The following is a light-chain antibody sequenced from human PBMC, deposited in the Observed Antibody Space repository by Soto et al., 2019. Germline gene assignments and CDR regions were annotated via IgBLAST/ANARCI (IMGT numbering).Light chain of an antibody. V-gene: IGLV2-8*01. CDR1: SSEVAGYNY. J-gene: IGLJ2*01. CDR2: EVS. CDR3: SSYAGNNNLV. Sequence: QSALTQPPSASGSPGQSVTISCTGTSSEVAGYNYVSWYQQHPGKAPKLLIYEVSKRPSGVPDRFSGSKSGNTASLTVSGLQAEEEADYYCSSYAGNNNLVFGGGTQLTVL.